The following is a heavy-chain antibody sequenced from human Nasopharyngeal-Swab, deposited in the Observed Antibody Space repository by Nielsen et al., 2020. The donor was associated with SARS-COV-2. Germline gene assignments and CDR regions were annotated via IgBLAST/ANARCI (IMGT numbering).Heavy chain of an antibody. CDR1: GFTVSSNY. V-gene: IGHV3-53*04. CDR2: IYSGGST. CDR3: ASIIQLWFAFDI. J-gene: IGHJ3*02. D-gene: IGHD5-18*01. Sequence: GESLKISCAASGFTVSSNYMSWVRQAPGKGLEWVSVIYSGGSTYYSDSVKGRFTISRHNSKNTLYLQMNSLRAEDTAVYYCASIIQLWFAFDIWGQGTMVTVSS.